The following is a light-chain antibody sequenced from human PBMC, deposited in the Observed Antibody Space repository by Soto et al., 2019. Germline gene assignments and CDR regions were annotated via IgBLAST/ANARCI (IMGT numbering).Light chain of an antibody. J-gene: IGKJ1*01. CDR1: QSVSTY. CDR3: QQRSNWPPKWT. CDR2: DAS. V-gene: IGKV3-11*01. Sequence: EIVLTQSPATLSLSPGQRATLSCRASQSVSTYLAWYQQKPGQAPRLLIYDASTRATGIPARFSGSGSGTDVTLTISSLEPKDFAVYYSQQRSNWPPKWTFGQGTKGEIK.